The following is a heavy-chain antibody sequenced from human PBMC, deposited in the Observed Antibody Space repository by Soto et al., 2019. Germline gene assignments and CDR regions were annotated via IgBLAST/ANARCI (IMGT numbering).Heavy chain of an antibody. Sequence: GGSLRLSCAASGFTFSSYAMHWVRQAPGKGLEWVAVISYDGSNKYYADSVKGRFTISRDNSKNTLYLQMNSLRAEDTAVYYCARDGRGILRYFDWLSRFNWFDPWGQGTLVTV. J-gene: IGHJ5*02. CDR3: ARDGRGILRYFDWLSRFNWFDP. CDR1: GFTFSSYA. CDR2: ISYDGSNK. D-gene: IGHD3-9*01. V-gene: IGHV3-30-3*01.